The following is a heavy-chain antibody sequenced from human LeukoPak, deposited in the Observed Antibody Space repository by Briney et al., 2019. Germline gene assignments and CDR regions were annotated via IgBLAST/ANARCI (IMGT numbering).Heavy chain of an antibody. J-gene: IGHJ3*02. V-gene: IGHV4-59*01. CDR2: IYYSGST. Sequence: PSETLSPTCTVSGGSISSYYWSWIRQPPGKGLEWIGYIYYSGSTNYNPSLKSRVTISVDTSKNQFSLKLSSVTAADTAVYYCARDNPPEAFDIWGQGTRVTVSS. CDR3: ARDNPPEAFDI. CDR1: GGSISSYY. D-gene: IGHD1-14*01.